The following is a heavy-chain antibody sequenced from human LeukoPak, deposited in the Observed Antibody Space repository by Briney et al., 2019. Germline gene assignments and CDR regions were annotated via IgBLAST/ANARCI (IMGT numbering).Heavy chain of an antibody. Sequence: GGSLRLSCAASGFTFSSYWMSWVREAPGKGVECVANIKQDGSEKYYVDSVKGRFTISRDNAKNSLYLQMNSLRAEDTAVYYCARLTYNYGTGSGFDFWGQGTLVTVSS. J-gene: IGHJ4*02. CDR1: GFTFSSYW. V-gene: IGHV3-7*01. CDR2: IKQDGSEK. D-gene: IGHD5-18*01. CDR3: ARLTYNYGTGSGFDF.